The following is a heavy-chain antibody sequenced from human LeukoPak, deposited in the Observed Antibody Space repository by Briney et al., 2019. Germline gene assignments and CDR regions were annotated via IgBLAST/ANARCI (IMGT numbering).Heavy chain of an antibody. Sequence: SETLSLTCTVSGGSLSSYYWSWIRQPPGKGLEGIGYIYYSGNTNYNPSLKSRVTMSVDTSKNQFSLKLSSVTAADTAVYYCARGLGYCSSTTCYPWFGPWGQGTLVTVSS. D-gene: IGHD2-2*01. CDR2: IYYSGNT. CDR3: ARGLGYCSSTTCYPWFGP. V-gene: IGHV4-59*01. CDR1: GGSLSSYY. J-gene: IGHJ5*02.